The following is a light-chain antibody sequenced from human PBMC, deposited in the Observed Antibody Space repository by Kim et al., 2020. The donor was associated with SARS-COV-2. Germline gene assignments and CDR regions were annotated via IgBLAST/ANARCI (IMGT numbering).Light chain of an antibody. Sequence: EVVVTQSPATLSVSPGERVTLSCRASQFVSSSLAWYQQKPGQAPRLLIYGASTRATGIPARFSGSGSGTEFTLTISSLQSEDFAVYFCQQYNLWPPITFGQGTRLEIK. CDR1: QFVSSS. CDR2: GAS. CDR3: QQYNLWPPIT. V-gene: IGKV3-15*01. J-gene: IGKJ5*01.